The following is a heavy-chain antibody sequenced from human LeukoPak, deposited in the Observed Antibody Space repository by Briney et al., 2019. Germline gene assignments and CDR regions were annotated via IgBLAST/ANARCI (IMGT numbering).Heavy chain of an antibody. J-gene: IGHJ4*02. CDR3: AKDKRGGAYGVDY. D-gene: IGHD2-8*01. V-gene: IGHV3-23*01. CDR2: ISGGGGST. Sequence: GGSLRLSCAASGFAFSSYAMSWVRQTPGKGLEWVSAISGGGGSTYYADSVKGRFTISRDNSKNTLFLQMNSLRAEDTAVYYCAKDKRGGAYGVDYWGQGTLVTVSS. CDR1: GFAFSSYA.